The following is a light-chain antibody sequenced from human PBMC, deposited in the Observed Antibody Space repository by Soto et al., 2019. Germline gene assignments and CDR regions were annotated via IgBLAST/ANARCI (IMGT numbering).Light chain of an antibody. V-gene: IGKV2-40*01. CDR2: GTS. Sequence: DIVMTQSPVSLPVTPGEPASISCRSSQSLLDSDDGITYLDWYQQKPGQAPRLLIFGTSSRATGIPDRYIGGRSGTDFTLTISSLQSEDFAVYYCQQYNNWPAITFGPGTRLEIK. CDR1: QSLLDSDDGITY. J-gene: IGKJ5*01. CDR3: QQYNNWPAIT.